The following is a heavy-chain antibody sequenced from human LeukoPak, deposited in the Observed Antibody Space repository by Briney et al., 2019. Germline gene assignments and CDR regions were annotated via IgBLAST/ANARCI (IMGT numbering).Heavy chain of an antibody. Sequence: GGSLRLSCAASGFTFSSYSMNWVRQAPGKGLEWVSYISSTSSSTYYADSVKGRFTISRDNSKNTLYLQMNSLRAEDTAVYYCAKDRRCTNGVCSNNWFDPWGQGTLVTVSS. D-gene: IGHD2-8*01. CDR3: AKDRRCTNGVCSNNWFDP. J-gene: IGHJ5*02. CDR1: GFTFSSYS. V-gene: IGHV3-48*01. CDR2: ISSTSSST.